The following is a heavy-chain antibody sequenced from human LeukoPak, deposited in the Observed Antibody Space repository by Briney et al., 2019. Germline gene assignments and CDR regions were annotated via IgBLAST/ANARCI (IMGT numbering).Heavy chain of an antibody. CDR2: ISYDGSNK. CDR1: GFTFSSYA. J-gene: IGHJ4*02. Sequence: PGRSLRLSCAASGFTFSSYAMHWVRQAPGKGLEWVAVISYDGSNKYYADSVKGRFTISRDNSKNTLYLQMNSLRAEDTAVYYCARDKTPRFLALSDYWGQGTLVTVSS. D-gene: IGHD3-3*01. V-gene: IGHV3-30*04. CDR3: ARDKTPRFLALSDY.